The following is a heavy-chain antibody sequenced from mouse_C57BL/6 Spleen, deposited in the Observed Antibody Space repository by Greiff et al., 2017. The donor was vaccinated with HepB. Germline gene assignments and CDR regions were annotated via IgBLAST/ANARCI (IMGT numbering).Heavy chain of an antibody. CDR3: ARLPSGWYFDV. Sequence: EVKLVESGGGLVQPGGSLKLSCAASGFTFSDYYMYWVRQTPEKRLEWVAYISNGGGSTYYPDTVKGRFTISRDNAKNTLYLQMSRLKSEDTAMYYCARLPSGWYFDVWGTGTTVTVSS. CDR2: ISNGGGST. CDR1: GFTFSDYY. V-gene: IGHV5-12*01. J-gene: IGHJ1*03. D-gene: IGHD3-1*01.